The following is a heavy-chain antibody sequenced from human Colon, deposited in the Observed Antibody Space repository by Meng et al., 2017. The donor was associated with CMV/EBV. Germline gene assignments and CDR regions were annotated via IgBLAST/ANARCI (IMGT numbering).Heavy chain of an antibody. V-gene: IGHV3-23*01. J-gene: IGHJ4*02. CDR2: INGVGDTT. CDR3: AKDRAYCGSFSCSPNYFDG. CDR1: GFTFNRNS. Sequence: GESLKISCAASGFTFNRNSMSWVRQAPGKGLEWVSGINGVGDTTYYADSVKGRFTISRDNSKNTLYQRMIDLRAEDTAMYYCAKDRAYCGSFSCSPNYFDGWGQGNLVTVSS. D-gene: IGHD2-21*01.